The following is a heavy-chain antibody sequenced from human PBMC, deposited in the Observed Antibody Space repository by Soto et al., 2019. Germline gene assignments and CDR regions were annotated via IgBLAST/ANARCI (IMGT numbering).Heavy chain of an antibody. V-gene: IGHV1-3*01. Sequence: GASVKVSCKASGYTFTSYAMHWVRQAPGQRLEGMGWINAGNGNTKYSQKFQGRVTITRDTSASTAYMELSSLRSEDTAVYYCARLDVIMTTVNTAAFDIWGQGTMVTVSS. J-gene: IGHJ3*02. CDR2: INAGNGNT. D-gene: IGHD4-17*01. CDR1: GYTFTSYA. CDR3: ARLDVIMTTVNTAAFDI.